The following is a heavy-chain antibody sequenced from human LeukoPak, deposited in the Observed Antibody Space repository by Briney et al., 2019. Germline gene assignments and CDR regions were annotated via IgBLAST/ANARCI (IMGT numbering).Heavy chain of an antibody. CDR1: GFSFSEYY. CDR3: ARQSISGSSLSYFDY. V-gene: IGHV4-59*01. D-gene: IGHD3-22*01. Sequence: GSLRLSCAASGFSFSEYYMTWIRQPPGKGLEWIGNIYDSGSTNYNPSLKSRVTISVDTSKNQCSLKLSSVTAADTAVYYCARQSISGSSLSYFDYWGQGTLVNVSS. J-gene: IGHJ4*02. CDR2: IYDSGST.